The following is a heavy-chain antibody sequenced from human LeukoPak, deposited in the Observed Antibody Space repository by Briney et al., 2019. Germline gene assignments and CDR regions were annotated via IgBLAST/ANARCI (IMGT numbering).Heavy chain of an antibody. CDR1: GFTFDDYV. D-gene: IGHD6-19*01. V-gene: IGHV3-9*01. J-gene: IGHJ5*02. Sequence: GGSLRLSCAACGFTFDDYVMQGVRQAAGKDVEGVAGVSWNKGSIVYEDSVKGRFTISRDNAKNSLYLQMNSLRAEDTALYYCAKDTGANIAVAGMDLAGGVRPRFDPWGQGTLVTVSS. CDR2: VSWNKGSI. CDR3: AKDTGANIAVAGMDLAGGVRPRFDP.